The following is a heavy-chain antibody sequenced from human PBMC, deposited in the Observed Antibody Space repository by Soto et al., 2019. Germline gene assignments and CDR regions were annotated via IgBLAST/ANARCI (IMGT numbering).Heavy chain of an antibody. Sequence: PSETLSLSCAVSGCSISSYYWSWIRQPPGKGLEWIGYIYYSGSTNYNPSLKSRVTISVDTSKNQFSLKLSSVTAADTAVYYCAANIAAAGNYYYYGMDVWGQGTTVTVSS. CDR1: GCSISSYY. V-gene: IGHV4-59*01. D-gene: IGHD6-13*01. CDR3: AANIAAAGNYYYYGMDV. CDR2: IYYSGST. J-gene: IGHJ6*02.